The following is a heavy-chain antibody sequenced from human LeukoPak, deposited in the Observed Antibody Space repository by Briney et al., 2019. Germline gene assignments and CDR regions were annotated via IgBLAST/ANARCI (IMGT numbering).Heavy chain of an antibody. V-gene: IGHV4-61*02. Sequence: PSQTLSLTGTVSAFSISSGSYYWSWIRQPAGKGLEWIGRIYTSGSTNYNPSLKSRVTISVDTSKNQFSLKLSSVTAADTAVYYCARGHVVVTAILAFDIWGQGTMVTVSS. CDR3: ARGHVVVTAILAFDI. J-gene: IGHJ3*02. CDR2: IYTSGST. D-gene: IGHD2-21*02. CDR1: AFSISSGSYY.